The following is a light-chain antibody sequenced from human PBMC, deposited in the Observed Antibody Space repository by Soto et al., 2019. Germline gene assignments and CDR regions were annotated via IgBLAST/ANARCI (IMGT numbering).Light chain of an antibody. CDR2: DVS. CDR1: SSDVGGYNY. CDR3: SSYTSSSTPLWV. Sequence: QSALTQPASVSGSPGQSITISCTGTSSDVGGYNYVSWYQQHPGKAPKLMIYDVSNRPSGVSNRFSGSKSGNTASLTISGLQAKDEADYYCSSYTSSSTPLWVFGTGTKLTVL. J-gene: IGLJ1*01. V-gene: IGLV2-14*01.